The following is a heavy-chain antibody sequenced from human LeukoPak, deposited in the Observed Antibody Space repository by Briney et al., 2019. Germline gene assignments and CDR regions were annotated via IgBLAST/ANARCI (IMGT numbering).Heavy chain of an antibody. CDR1: GFTFSSHG. CDR3: AKDDQVPAAVFDY. CDR2: ISNDGSDQ. J-gene: IGHJ4*02. Sequence: PGGSLRLSCVASGFTFSSHGMHWVRQAPGKGLEWVSVISNDGSDQYYADSVKGRFTISRDNSKNTLYLQMNSLRAEDTAVYYCAKDDQVPAAVFDYWGQGTLVTVSS. V-gene: IGHV3-30*18. D-gene: IGHD2-2*01.